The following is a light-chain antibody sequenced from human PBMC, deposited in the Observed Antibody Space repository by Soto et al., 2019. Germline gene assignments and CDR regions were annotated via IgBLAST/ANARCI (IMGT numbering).Light chain of an antibody. V-gene: IGKV1-39*01. J-gene: IGKJ5*01. CDR3: KQSYSTPRVT. Sequence: DIQMTQSPSSLSASVGDRVTITCRASQSISSYLNWYQQKPGKAPKLLIYAASSLQSGVPSRFSGSGAGTDINITISSLQPEDFETYYCKQSYSTPRVTFGQGTRLEIK. CDR1: QSISSY. CDR2: AAS.